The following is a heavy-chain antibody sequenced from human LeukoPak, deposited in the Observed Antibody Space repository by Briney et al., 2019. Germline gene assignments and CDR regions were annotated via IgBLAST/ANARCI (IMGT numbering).Heavy chain of an antibody. J-gene: IGHJ5*02. CDR1: GGSISSGGYS. Sequence: SETLSLTCAVSGGSISSGGYSWSWIRQPPGKGLEWIGYIYHSGSTYYNPSLKSRVTISVDRSKNQLSLKLSSVTAADTAVYYCARGVPYTPWGQGTLVTVSS. CDR2: IYHSGST. V-gene: IGHV4-30-2*01. CDR3: ARGVPYTP.